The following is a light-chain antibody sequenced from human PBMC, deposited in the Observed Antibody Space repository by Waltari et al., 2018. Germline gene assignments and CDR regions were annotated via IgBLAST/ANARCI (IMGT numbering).Light chain of an antibody. V-gene: IGLV3-1*01. CDR2: QDS. Sequence: SYELTQPPSVSVSPGQTASITCSGGKLGDKYACWYQQKPGQSPVLVIYQDSKRPSGIPERFSGSNSGNTATLTISGTQAMDEADYYCQAWDSSTALVFGTGTKVTVL. CDR3: QAWDSSTALV. CDR1: KLGDKY. J-gene: IGLJ1*01.